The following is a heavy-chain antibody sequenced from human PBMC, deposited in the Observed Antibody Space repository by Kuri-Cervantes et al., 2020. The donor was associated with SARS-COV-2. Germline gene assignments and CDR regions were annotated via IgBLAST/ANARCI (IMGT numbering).Heavy chain of an antibody. D-gene: IGHD2-2*01. CDR1: GYTFTSYG. Sequence: ASVKVSCKASGYTFTSYGITWVRQAPGQGLEWMGWISPHTGNTGYPQKLQGRVTMTTDTSTSTAYMELRSLRSDDTAVYYCARASGYCSISWCSFPFDYWGQGTLATVSS. V-gene: IGHV1-18*01. J-gene: IGHJ4*02. CDR3: ARASGYCSISWCSFPFDY. CDR2: ISPHTGNT.